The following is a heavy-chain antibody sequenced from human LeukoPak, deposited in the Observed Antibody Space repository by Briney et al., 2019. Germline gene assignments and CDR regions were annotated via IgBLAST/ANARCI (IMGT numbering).Heavy chain of an antibody. V-gene: IGHV1-46*01. CDR2: INPSGGST. CDR1: GYTFTSYY. CDR3: ARDQEGFDY. Sequence: ASVKVSCKASGYTFTSYYMHWVRQAPGQGLEWMGIINPSGGSTSYAQKFQGRVTVTRDTPTSTVHMELSGLRSEDTAVYYCARDQEGFDYWGQGTLVTVSS. J-gene: IGHJ4*02.